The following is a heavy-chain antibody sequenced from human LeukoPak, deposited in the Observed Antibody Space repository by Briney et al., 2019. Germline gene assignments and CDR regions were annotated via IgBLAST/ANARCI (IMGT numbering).Heavy chain of an antibody. J-gene: IGHJ5*02. CDR3: ARRVPAAGDNWFDP. CDR1: GGSISSGDYY. D-gene: IGHD2-2*01. Sequence: ASEALSLTCTVSGGSISSGDYYWSWIRQPPGKGLEWIGYIYYSGSTYYNPSLKSRVTISVDTSKNQFSLKLSSVTAADTAVYYCARRVPAAGDNWFDPWGQGTLVTVSS. CDR2: IYYSGST. V-gene: IGHV4-30-4*01.